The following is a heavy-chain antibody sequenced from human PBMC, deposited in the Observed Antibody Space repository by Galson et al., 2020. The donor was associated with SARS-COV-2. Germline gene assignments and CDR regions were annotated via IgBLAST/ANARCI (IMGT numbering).Heavy chain of an antibody. CDR2: IYPGDSDT. V-gene: IGHV5-51*01. CDR3: ARALLYETNYYWYLDL. J-gene: IGHJ2*01. CDR1: GYDFSGYW. Sequence: GESLKISCKGSGYDFSGYWIAWVRRMPGKGLEWMGVIYPGDSDTRYGPSFQGQVTISADKSISTVYLQWSSLQASDTAMYYCARALLYETNYYWYLDLWGRGTLVTAS. D-gene: IGHD3-16*02.